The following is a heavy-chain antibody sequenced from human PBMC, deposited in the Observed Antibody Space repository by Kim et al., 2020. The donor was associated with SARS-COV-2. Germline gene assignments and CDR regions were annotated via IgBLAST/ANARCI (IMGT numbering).Heavy chain of an antibody. CDR1: GHTFTDYY. CDR3: ARDLGPRTVRGGIDY. Sequence: ASVKVSCKPSGHTFTDYYIHWVRQAPGQGLEWMGWINPNSGGTKYAQKFQGRVTMTRDTSITTVYMELSSLGSDDMAVYFCARDLGPRTVRGGIDYWGQGNLVTVSS. J-gene: IGHJ4*02. D-gene: IGHD3-10*01. V-gene: IGHV1-2*02. CDR2: INPNSGGT.